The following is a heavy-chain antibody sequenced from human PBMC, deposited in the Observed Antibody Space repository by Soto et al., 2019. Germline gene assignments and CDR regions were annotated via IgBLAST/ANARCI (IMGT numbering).Heavy chain of an antibody. V-gene: IGHV1-69*13. Sequence: SVKVSCKASGGTFSSYAISWVRQAPGQGLEWMGGIIPIFGTANYAQKFQGRVTITADESTSTAYMELSSLRAEDTAVYYCARDRWASGYSYDYRDHGMDVWGQGTTVTVSS. J-gene: IGHJ6*02. CDR1: GGTFSSYA. D-gene: IGHD5-18*01. CDR3: ARDRWASGYSYDYRDHGMDV. CDR2: IIPIFGTA.